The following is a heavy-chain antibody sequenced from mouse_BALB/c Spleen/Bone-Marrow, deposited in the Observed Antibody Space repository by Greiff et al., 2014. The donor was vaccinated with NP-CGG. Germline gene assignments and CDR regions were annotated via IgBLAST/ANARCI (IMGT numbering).Heavy chain of an antibody. D-gene: IGHD4-1*01. J-gene: IGHJ2*01. Sequence: VQLPPSGAALLTPGPSVHMSCTASGYPFTRYLMHWVQPRPGPGLEWIGDISPGSDSTNYNEKFKSKATLTVDTSSSTAYMQLSSLTSEDSAVYYCAREKDWVFDYWGQGTTLTVSS. CDR1: GYPFTRYL. CDR2: ISPGSDST. CDR3: AREKDWVFDY. V-gene: IGHV1-55*01.